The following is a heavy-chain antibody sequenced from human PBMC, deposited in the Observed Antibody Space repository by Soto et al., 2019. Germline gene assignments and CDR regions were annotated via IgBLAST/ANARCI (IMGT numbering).Heavy chain of an antibody. CDR3: ARGDDFAGNDYFDY. Sequence: QLQLQESASGLVKPSQTLSLTCAVSGGSISSGGFSWTWIRQPPGKGLEYIGSQYFSGSTYYNPSLQSRVNIVIETSKNQFSLRLSSVTAADTAVYFCARGDDFAGNDYFDYWGQGILVTVSS. CDR2: QYFSGST. V-gene: IGHV4-30-2*03. D-gene: IGHD1-1*01. CDR1: GGSISSGGFS. J-gene: IGHJ4*02.